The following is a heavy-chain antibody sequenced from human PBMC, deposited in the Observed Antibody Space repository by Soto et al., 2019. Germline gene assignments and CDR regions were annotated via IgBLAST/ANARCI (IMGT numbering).Heavy chain of an antibody. V-gene: IGHV3-48*01. D-gene: IGHD3-16*01. CDR3: LNGDYY. Sequence: EERLVESGGGLVQPGGSLRLSCAASGFSFSTHYINWVSQTPGKGLEWVSSINRDSTVIKYADSVKGRFTISRDNARNSLSLQMNSLRAEDTGVYYCLNGDYYVGPGTLVTVSS. J-gene: IGHJ4*02. CDR1: GFSFSTHY. CDR2: INRDSTVI.